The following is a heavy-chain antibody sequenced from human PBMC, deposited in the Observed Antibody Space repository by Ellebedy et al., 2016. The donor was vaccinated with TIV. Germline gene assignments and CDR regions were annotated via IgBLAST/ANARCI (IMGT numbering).Heavy chain of an antibody. J-gene: IGHJ4*02. CDR1: GYTFTSFS. D-gene: IGHD2-21*01. CDR3: ARVIGLRDCDGATCSPPPPLDY. V-gene: IGHV1-18*04. CDR2: ISSHTGDT. Sequence: ASVKVSCKGSGYTFTSFSMSWLRQAPGKGLEWMGWISSHTGDTNYAQNFQDRVTMTTDTSTRTGYMELRSLRSDDTAVYFCARVIGLRDCDGATCSPPPPLDYWGQGTLVIVSS.